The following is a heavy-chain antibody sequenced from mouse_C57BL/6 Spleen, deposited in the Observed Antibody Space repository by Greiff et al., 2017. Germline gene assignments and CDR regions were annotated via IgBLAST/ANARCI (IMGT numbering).Heavy chain of an antibody. CDR3: ARHEGIYYGNHAGWFAY. Sequence: VKLMESGAELVKPGASVKLSCKASGYTFTEYTIHWVKQRSGQGLEWIGWFYPGSGSIKYNEKFKDRATLTADKSSSTVYMELSRFTSEDSAVYFCARHEGIYYGNHAGWFAYWGQGTLVTVSA. CDR2: FYPGSGSI. V-gene: IGHV1-62-2*01. J-gene: IGHJ3*01. CDR1: GYTFTEYT. D-gene: IGHD2-1*01.